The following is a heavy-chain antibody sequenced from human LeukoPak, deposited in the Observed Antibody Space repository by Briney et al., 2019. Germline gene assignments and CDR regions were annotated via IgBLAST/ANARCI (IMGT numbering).Heavy chain of an antibody. J-gene: IGHJ4*02. Sequence: SQTLSLTCTVSGGSISSGSYYWSWIRRPAGKGLEWIGRIYTSGSTNYNPSLKSRVTISVDTSKNQFSLKLSSVTAADMAVYYCARARGEMAIDYWGQGTLVTVSS. D-gene: IGHD3-10*01. CDR2: IYTSGST. CDR1: GGSISSGSYY. CDR3: ARARGEMAIDY. V-gene: IGHV4-61*02.